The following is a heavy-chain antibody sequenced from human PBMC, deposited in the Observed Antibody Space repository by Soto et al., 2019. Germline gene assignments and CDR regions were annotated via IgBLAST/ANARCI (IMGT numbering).Heavy chain of an antibody. D-gene: IGHD2-15*01. CDR1: GFTFSNYA. V-gene: IGHV3-30-3*01. Sequence: QVHLVDSGGGVVQPGRSLRLSCAASGFTFSNYAMHWVRQAPGNGLEWVALLSFDGSNEYYADSVKGRFTISRDNTNNMLFLQMNSLRPEDTAVYYCAKDPGVGYCSGGSCYVPDFWGQGTLVTVSS. J-gene: IGHJ4*02. CDR2: LSFDGSNE. CDR3: AKDPGVGYCSGGSCYVPDF.